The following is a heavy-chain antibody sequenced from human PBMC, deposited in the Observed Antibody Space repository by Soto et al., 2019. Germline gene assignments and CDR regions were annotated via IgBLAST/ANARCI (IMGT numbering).Heavy chain of an antibody. V-gene: IGHV4-30-4*01. CDR2: IYYGGST. CDR3: ARRPFCLSRPCFPTSFDP. D-gene: IGHD3-3*02. Sequence: TLSLTGSFSGASVTSPEHYWTWIRQSPGKGLEWIGYIYYGGSTVYNPSLKGRSTVSLDTSKNQFSLNLTSVTAADTAVYFCARRPFCLSRPCFPTSFDPWGQGTLLTVSS. CDR1: GASVTSPEHY. J-gene: IGHJ5*02.